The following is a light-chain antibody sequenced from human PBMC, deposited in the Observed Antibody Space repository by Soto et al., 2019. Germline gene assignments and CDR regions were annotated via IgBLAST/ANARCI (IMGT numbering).Light chain of an antibody. CDR1: QSVRSF. CDR2: NTS. J-gene: IGKJ1*01. V-gene: IGKV3-20*01. Sequence: EIVLTQSPATLSLSPGERATLSCRARQSVRSFLAWYQQKPGQAPRLLIYNTSSRATGIPDRFSGSGSGTDFTLTISRLEPEDFAVYYCQQYGSSPQTFGQGTKVDI. CDR3: QQYGSSPQT.